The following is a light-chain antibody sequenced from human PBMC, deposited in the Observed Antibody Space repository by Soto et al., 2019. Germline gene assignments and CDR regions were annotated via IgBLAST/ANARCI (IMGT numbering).Light chain of an antibody. CDR1: QSVSSN. J-gene: IGKJ5*01. CDR3: QQYGSSLIT. V-gene: IGKV3-20*01. CDR2: GAS. Sequence: EIAMTQSPATLSVSPGERATLSCRASQSVSSNLAWYQQKPGQAPRLLIYGASSRATGIPDRFSGSGSGTDFTLTISRLEPEDFAVYYCQQYGSSLITFGEGTRLEIK.